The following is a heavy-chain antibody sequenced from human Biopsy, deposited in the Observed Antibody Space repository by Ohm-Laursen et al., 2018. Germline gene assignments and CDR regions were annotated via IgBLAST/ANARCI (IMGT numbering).Heavy chain of an antibody. V-gene: IGHV1-18*01. J-gene: IGHJ4*02. Sequence: ASVKVSCKASGYTFTNYGITWVRQAPGQGLEWMGWITAYNGDANYAQNLQGRVTMTTDTSTSTAYMELRSLRSDDTAVHYCALQSVAQMKNFDYWGQGTLVTVSS. CDR2: ITAYNGDA. CDR3: ALQSVAQMKNFDY. CDR1: GYTFTNYG. D-gene: IGHD6-19*01.